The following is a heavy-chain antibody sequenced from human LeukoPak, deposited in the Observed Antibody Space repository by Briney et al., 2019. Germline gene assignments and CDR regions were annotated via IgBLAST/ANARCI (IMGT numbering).Heavy chain of an antibody. CDR2: FDPEDGET. D-gene: IGHD4-17*01. CDR3: ATAVLDYGDPLFDY. CDR1: GYTFTESS. V-gene: IGHV1-24*01. J-gene: IGHJ4*02. Sequence: ASVKVSCKVSGYTFTESSMHWVRQAPGKGLEWMGGFDPEDGETIYAQKFQGRVTMTEDTSTDTTYMELSSLRSEDTAVYYCATAVLDYGDPLFDYWGQGTLVTVSS.